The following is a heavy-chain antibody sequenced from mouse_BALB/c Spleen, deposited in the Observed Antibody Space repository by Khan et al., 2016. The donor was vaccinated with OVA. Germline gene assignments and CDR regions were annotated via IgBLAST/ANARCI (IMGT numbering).Heavy chain of an antibody. J-gene: IGHJ4*01. D-gene: IGHD2-10*01. V-gene: IGHV2-6-1*01. CDR2: IWSDGST. Sequence: VQLKESGPGLVAPSQSLSITCTISGFSLTDYGVHWVRQPPGKGLEWLVVIWSDGSTTYNSALKSRLNIIKDNSKSQIFLKMNSLQTDDTAMYYCARQPYYHYYIMDYWGQGTSVTVSS. CDR3: ARQPYYHYYIMDY. CDR1: GFSLTDYG.